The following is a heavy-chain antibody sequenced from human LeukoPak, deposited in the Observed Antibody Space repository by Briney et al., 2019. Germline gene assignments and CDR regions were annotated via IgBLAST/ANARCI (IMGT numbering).Heavy chain of an antibody. V-gene: IGHV1-18*01. CDR3: ARDLVVAAIKPESGSDY. J-gene: IGHJ4*02. Sequence: GASVKVSCKASGYTFTSYGISWVRQAPGQGLEWMGWSSAYNGNTNYAQKLQGRVTMTTDTSTSTAYMELRSLRSVDTAVYYCARDLVVAAIKPESGSDYWGQGTLVTVSS. CDR2: SSAYNGNT. D-gene: IGHD2-15*01. CDR1: GYTFTSYG.